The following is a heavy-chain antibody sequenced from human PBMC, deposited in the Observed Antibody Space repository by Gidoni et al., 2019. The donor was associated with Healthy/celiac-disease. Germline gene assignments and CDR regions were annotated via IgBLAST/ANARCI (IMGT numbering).Heavy chain of an antibody. J-gene: IGHJ5*02. Sequence: QVQLQQWGAGLLKPSETLSLTCAVYGGSFSGYYWSWIRQPPGKGLEWIGEINHSGSTNYNPSLKSRVTISVDTSKNQFSLKLSSVTAADTAVYYCARAGPAYYYDSSGWFDPWGQGTLVTVSS. CDR3: ARAGPAYYYDSSGWFDP. CDR2: INHSGST. CDR1: GGSFSGYY. V-gene: IGHV4-34*01. D-gene: IGHD3-22*01.